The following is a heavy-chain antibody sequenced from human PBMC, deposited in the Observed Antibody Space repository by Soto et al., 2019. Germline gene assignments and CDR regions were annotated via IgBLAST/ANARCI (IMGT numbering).Heavy chain of an antibody. CDR2: INHSGST. D-gene: IGHD3-3*01. J-gene: IGHJ6*03. CDR1: GGSFSGYY. Sequence: SETLSLTCAVYGGSFSGYYWSWIRQPPGKGLEWIGEINHSGSTNYNPSLKSRVTISVDTSKNQFSLKLSSVTAADTAVYYCARWRESGSNIGYYYMDVWGKGTTVTVSS. V-gene: IGHV4-34*01. CDR3: ARWRESGSNIGYYYMDV.